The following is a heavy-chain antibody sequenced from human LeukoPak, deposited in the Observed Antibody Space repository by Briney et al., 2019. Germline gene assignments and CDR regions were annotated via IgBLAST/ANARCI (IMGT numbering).Heavy chain of an antibody. V-gene: IGHV3-48*03. D-gene: IGHD2-2*02. CDR2: ISSSGSTI. CDR3: ARDGAIEPFDY. CDR1: GFTFSSYE. Sequence: GGSLRLSCAASGFTFSSYEMNWVRQAPGKGLEWVSYISSSGSTIYYADSVKGRFTISRDDAKNSLYLPMNSLRAEDTAVYYCARDGAIEPFDYWGQGTLVTVSS. J-gene: IGHJ4*02.